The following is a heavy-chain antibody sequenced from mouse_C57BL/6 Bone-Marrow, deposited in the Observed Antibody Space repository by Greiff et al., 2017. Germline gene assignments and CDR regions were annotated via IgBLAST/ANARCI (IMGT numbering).Heavy chain of an antibody. CDR3: AGYYYDSAFAY. V-gene: IGHV1-7*01. CDR1: GYTFTSYW. Sequence: QVQLQQPGAELAKPGASVKLSCKASGYTFTSYWMHWVKQRPGQGLEWIGDINPSSGYTKYNQKFKDKATLTSDNYSSTVYMELSGVTYEDFAVYSCAGYYYDSAFAYWGQGTLVTVSA. D-gene: IGHD1-1*01. J-gene: IGHJ3*01. CDR2: INPSSGYT.